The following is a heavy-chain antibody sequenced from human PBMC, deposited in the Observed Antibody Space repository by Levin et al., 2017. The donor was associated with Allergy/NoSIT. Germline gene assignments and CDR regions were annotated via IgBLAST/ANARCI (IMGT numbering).Heavy chain of an antibody. J-gene: IGHJ6*02. CDR2: IYYSGST. V-gene: IGHV4-39*01. CDR3: AKSRGGDSTYYYSCGMDV. Sequence: SQTLSLTCTVSGGSISSSNHYWDWIRQPPGKGLEWIGNIYYSGSTYCNPSLKSRVTISVDTSKNQFSLKLSSVSAADTAVYYCAKSRGGDSTYYYSCGMDVWGQGTTVTVSS. CDR1: GGSISSSNHY. D-gene: IGHD2-21*01.